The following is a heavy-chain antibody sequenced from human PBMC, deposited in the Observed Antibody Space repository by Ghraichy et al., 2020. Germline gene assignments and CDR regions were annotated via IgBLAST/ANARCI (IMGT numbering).Heavy chain of an antibody. Sequence: GGSLRLSCAASGFTFSDYWTSWVRQTPGKGLEWVANINQDGSEKYYVDSVKGRFTISRDNAKNSLFLQMNSLRAEDTAVYYCARDHYSSSWDYWGQGTLVTVSS. D-gene: IGHD6-6*01. CDR1: GFTFSDYW. V-gene: IGHV3-7*01. CDR2: INQDGSEK. J-gene: IGHJ4*02. CDR3: ARDHYSSSWDY.